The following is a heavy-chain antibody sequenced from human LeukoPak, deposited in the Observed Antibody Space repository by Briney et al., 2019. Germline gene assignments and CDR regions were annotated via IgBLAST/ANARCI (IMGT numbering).Heavy chain of an antibody. D-gene: IGHD2-15*01. Sequence: GASVKVSCKASGYTFTSHGISWVRQAPGQGLEWMGWISTYNGNTNYAQKLQGRVIMTTDTSTSTAYMELRSLRSDDTAVYYCARARLYCSGGSCFPFDYWGQGTLVTVSS. CDR3: ARARLYCSGGSCFPFDY. V-gene: IGHV1-18*04. J-gene: IGHJ4*02. CDR2: ISTYNGNT. CDR1: GYTFTSHG.